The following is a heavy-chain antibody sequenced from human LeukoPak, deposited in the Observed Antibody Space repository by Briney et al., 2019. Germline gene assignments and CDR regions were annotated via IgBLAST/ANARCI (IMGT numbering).Heavy chain of an antibody. CDR1: GYTFTGYY. V-gene: IGHV1-2*04. CDR2: INPNSGGT. Sequence: ASVKVSCKPSGYTFTGYYMHWVRQAPGQGLEWMGWINPNSGGTNYAQKFQGWVTMTRDTSISTAYMELSRLRSDDTAVYYCARAPPCSSTSCYDFDYWGQGTLVTVSS. D-gene: IGHD2-2*01. J-gene: IGHJ4*02. CDR3: ARAPPCSSTSCYDFDY.